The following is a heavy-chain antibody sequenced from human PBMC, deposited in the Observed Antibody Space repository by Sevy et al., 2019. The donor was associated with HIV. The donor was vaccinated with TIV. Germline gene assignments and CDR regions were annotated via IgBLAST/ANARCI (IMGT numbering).Heavy chain of an antibody. V-gene: IGHV1-18*04. CDR3: ARVTTYYYGSATYFDH. CDR1: GYNFLSSG. CDR2: IGLYNGNA. D-gene: IGHD3-10*01. Sequence: ASVKVSCKASGYNFLSSGISWVRQAPGQGLEWMVWIGLYNGNANSAKKFQGRLTMTTDASTNTAYMELTRLRSDDTAIYYCARVTTYYYGSATYFDHWGQGTLVTVSS. J-gene: IGHJ4*02.